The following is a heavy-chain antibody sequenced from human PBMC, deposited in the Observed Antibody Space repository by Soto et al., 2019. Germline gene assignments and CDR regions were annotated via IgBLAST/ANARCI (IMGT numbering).Heavy chain of an antibody. V-gene: IGHV3-15*01. J-gene: IGHJ6*03. CDR1: GFTFNNAW. Sequence: EVQLVESGGDLVKPGGSLRLSCAASGFTFNNAWMSWVRQAPGKGLEWVARIKSKTDGETTTYAAPVKGRFTISREDSKDTLYLQMNSLKPEDTAVYYCTTNGDYYYYYMDVWCKGTTVAVSS. CDR3: TTNGDYYYYYMDV. CDR2: IKSKTDGETT. D-gene: IGHD2-8*01.